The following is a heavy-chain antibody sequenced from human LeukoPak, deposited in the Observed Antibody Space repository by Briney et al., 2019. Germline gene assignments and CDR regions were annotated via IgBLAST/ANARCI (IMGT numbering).Heavy chain of an antibody. D-gene: IGHD1-26*01. CDR1: GFTFSGYW. CDR2: IKQDGSEK. CDR3: ARQRGSYSFDY. V-gene: IGHV3-7*01. Sequence: GGSLRLSCAASGFTFSGYWMSWVRQAPGKGLEWVANIKQDGSEKYYVDSVKGRFTISRDNAKNSLYLQMNSLRAEDTAVYYCARQRGSYSFDYWGRGTLVTVSS. J-gene: IGHJ4*02.